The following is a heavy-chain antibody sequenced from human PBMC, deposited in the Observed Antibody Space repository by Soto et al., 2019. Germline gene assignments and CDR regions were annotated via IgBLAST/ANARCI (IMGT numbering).Heavy chain of an antibody. Sequence: QVQLQESGPGLVKPSQTLSLTCTVSGGSISSGGYYWSWIRQHPGKGLEWIGYIYYSGSTYYNPSLKSRVTISVDTSKNQFSLKLSSVTAADTAVDYCARGVDYGSGYYYYGMDVWGQGTTVTVSS. CDR3: ARGVDYGSGYYYYGMDV. J-gene: IGHJ6*02. CDR1: GGSISSGGYY. V-gene: IGHV4-31*03. CDR2: IYYSGST. D-gene: IGHD3-10*01.